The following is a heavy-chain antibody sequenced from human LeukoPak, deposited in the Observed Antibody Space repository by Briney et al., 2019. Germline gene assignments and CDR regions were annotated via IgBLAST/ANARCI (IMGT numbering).Heavy chain of an antibody. D-gene: IGHD3-22*01. CDR2: IYYSGST. J-gene: IGHJ4*02. CDR3: ARNPKNYYDSSGFDY. V-gene: IGHV4-59*08. CDR1: GGSISSYY. Sequence: PSETLSLTCTVSGGSISSYYWSWIRQPPGKELEWIGYIYYSGSTNYNPSLKSRVTISVDTSKNQFSLKLSSVTAADTAVYYCARNPKNYYDSSGFDYWGQGTLVTVSS.